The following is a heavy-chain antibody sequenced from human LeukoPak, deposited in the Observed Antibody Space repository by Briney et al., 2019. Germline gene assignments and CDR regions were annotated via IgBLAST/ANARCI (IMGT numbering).Heavy chain of an antibody. Sequence: PSETLSLTCAVYGGSFSGYYWSWIRQPPGKGLEWIGEINHSGSTNYNPSLKSRVTISVDTSKNQFSLKLSSVTAADTAVYYCARASAYCSSTSCYHHGMDVWGQGTTVTVSS. CDR3: ARASAYCSSTSCYHHGMDV. CDR2: INHSGST. CDR1: GGSFSGYY. V-gene: IGHV4-34*01. J-gene: IGHJ6*02. D-gene: IGHD2-2*01.